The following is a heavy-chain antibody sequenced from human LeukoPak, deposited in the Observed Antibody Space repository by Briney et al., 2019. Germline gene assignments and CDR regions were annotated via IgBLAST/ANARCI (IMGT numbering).Heavy chain of an antibody. CDR3: AWNYYGSGNRGYFDL. D-gene: IGHD3-10*01. CDR2: IRYDGSNK. J-gene: IGHJ2*01. Sequence: GGSLRLSCAASGFTFSSYGMHWVRQAPGKGLEWVAFIRYDGSNKQYADSVKGRFTISRDNSKNTLYLQMNSLRAEDTAVYYCAWNYYGSGNRGYFDLWGRGTLVTVSS. V-gene: IGHV3-30*02. CDR1: GFTFSSYG.